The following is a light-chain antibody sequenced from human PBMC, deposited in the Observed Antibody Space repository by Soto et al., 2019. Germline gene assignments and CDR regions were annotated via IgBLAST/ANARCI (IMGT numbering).Light chain of an antibody. CDR2: QDS. CDR3: QTWDSSTGV. J-gene: IGLJ1*01. CDR1: KLGDKY. Sequence: SYELTQPPSVSVSPGQTASITCSGDKLGDKYACWYQQKPGQSPVLVIYQDSKRPSGIPERFSGSNSGNTATLTISGTQAMDEAEYYSQTWDSSTGVFGTGTKV. V-gene: IGLV3-1*01.